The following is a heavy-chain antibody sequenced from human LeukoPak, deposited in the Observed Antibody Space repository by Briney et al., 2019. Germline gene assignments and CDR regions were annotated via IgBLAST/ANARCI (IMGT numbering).Heavy chain of an antibody. CDR1: GFTVSSNY. CDR2: IYSGGST. D-gene: IGHD1-26*01. V-gene: IGHV3-53*01. CDR3: AREGGSGSYSYAFDI. Sequence: PGGSLRLSCAASGFTVSSNYMSWVRQAPGKGLEWVSVIYSGGSTYYADSVKGRFTISRDNSKNTLYLQMNSLRAEDPAVYYCAREGGSGSYSYAFDIWGQGTMVTVSS. J-gene: IGHJ3*02.